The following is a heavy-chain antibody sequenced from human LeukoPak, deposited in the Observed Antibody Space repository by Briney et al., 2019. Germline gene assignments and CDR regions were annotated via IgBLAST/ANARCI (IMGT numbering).Heavy chain of an antibody. CDR1: GYTFTSYG. CDR3: ARGVLWYQLLYSGVAEYFQH. D-gene: IGHD2-2*02. CDR2: ISAYNGNT. Sequence: GASVKVSCKASGYTFTSYGISWVRQAPGQGLEWMGWISAYNGNTNYAQKLQGRVTMTTDTSTSTAYMELRSLRSDDTAVYYCARGVLWYQLLYSGVAEYFQHWGQGTLVTVSS. J-gene: IGHJ1*01. V-gene: IGHV1-18*01.